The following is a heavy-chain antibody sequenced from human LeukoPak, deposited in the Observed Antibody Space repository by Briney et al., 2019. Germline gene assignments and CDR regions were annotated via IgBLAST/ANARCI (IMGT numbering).Heavy chain of an antibody. J-gene: IGHJ3*02. CDR2: ISYDGSNK. D-gene: IGHD4-11*01. CDR1: GFTFSSYG. V-gene: IGHV3-30*18. Sequence: GGSLRLSCAASGFTFSSYGMHWVRQAPGKGLEWVAVISYDGSNKYYADSVKGRFTISRGNSNNTLYMQMNSLRAEDTAVYYCAKDRREDYDAFDIWGQGTMVTVSS. CDR3: AKDRREDYDAFDI.